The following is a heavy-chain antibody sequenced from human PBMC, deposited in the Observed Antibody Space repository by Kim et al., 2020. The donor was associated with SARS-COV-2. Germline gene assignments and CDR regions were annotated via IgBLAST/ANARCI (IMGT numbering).Heavy chain of an antibody. CDR3: ARLGLVGIAAS. D-gene: IGHD6-13*01. Sequence: SETLSLTCTVSGGSISSSSYYWGWIRQPPGKGLEWIGSIYYSGSTYYNPSLKSRVTISVDTSKNQFSLKLSSVTAADTAVYYCARLGLVGIAASCGQGTL. CDR1: GGSISSSSYY. J-gene: IGHJ5*02. CDR2: IYYSGST. V-gene: IGHV4-39*01.